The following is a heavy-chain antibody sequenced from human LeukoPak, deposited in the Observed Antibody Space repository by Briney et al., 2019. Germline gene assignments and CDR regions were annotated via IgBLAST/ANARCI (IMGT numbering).Heavy chain of an antibody. CDR1: GYTLTELS. Sequence: ASVKVSCKVSGYTLTELSMHWVRQAPGQGLEWMGIINPSGGSTSYAQKFQGRVTKTRDTSTSTVYMELSSLRSEDTAVYYCARDIAAAGPSFDYWGQGTLVTVSS. J-gene: IGHJ4*02. V-gene: IGHV1-46*01. CDR3: ARDIAAAGPSFDY. D-gene: IGHD6-13*01. CDR2: INPSGGST.